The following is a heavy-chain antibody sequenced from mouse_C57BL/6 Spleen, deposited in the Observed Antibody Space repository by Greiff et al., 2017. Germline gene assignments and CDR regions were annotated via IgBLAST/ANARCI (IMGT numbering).Heavy chain of an antibody. D-gene: IGHD1-1*01. Sequence: QVQLQQPGAELVKPGASVKLSCKASGYTFTSYWMHWVKQRPGQGLEWIGMIHPNSGSTNYNEKFKSKATLTVYKSSSTAYMQLSSLTSEDSAVYYCSLLRLYYFDYWGQGTTLTVSS. J-gene: IGHJ2*01. CDR2: IHPNSGST. CDR3: SLLRLYYFDY. CDR1: GYTFTSYW. V-gene: IGHV1-64*01.